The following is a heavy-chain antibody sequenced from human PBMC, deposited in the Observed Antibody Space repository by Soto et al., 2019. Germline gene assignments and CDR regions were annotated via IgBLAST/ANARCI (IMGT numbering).Heavy chain of an antibody. CDR3: ARHHGPTTSENWFDP. CDR2: ISTYSGDT. CDR1: GYTFFTYD. D-gene: IGHD5-12*01. J-gene: IGHJ5*02. Sequence: ASVKVSCKASGYTFFTYDISWVRQAPGQGLEWMGWISTYSGDTKYAQKFQGRVTMTTDTSTTTAYLELRSLRSDDTAVYYCARHHGPTTSENWFDPWGQGTLVTISS. V-gene: IGHV1-18*01.